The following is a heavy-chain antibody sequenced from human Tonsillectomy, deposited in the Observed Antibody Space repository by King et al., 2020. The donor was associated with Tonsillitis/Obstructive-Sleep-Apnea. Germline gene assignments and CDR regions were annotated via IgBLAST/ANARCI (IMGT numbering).Heavy chain of an antibody. CDR2: INPSDGSS. CDR3: ARERRIAGAGTRVNWFDP. V-gene: IGHV1-46*01. J-gene: IGHJ5*02. D-gene: IGHD6-13*01. CDR1: GYTFTSYY. Sequence: QLVQSGAEVKKPGASVKVSCKASGYTFTSYYMHWVRQAPGQGLEWMGIINPSDGSSTYAQKFQGRVTMTRDTSTSTVYMELSSLRSEDTAVYYCARERRIAGAGTRVNWFDPWGQGTLVTVSS.